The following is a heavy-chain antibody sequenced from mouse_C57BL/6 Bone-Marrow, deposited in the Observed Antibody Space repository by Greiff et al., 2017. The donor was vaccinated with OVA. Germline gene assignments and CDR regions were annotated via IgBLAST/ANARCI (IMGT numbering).Heavy chain of an antibody. Sequence: EVQLQESGPELVKPGASVKIPCKASGYTFTDYNMDWVKQSHGKSLEWIGDINPNNGGTIYNQKFKGKATLTVDKSSSTAYMELRSLTSEDTAGYYCARLTTVVATDYFDYWGQGTTLTVSS. V-gene: IGHV1-18*01. D-gene: IGHD1-1*01. CDR2: INPNNGGT. CDR1: GYTFTDYN. J-gene: IGHJ2*01. CDR3: ARLTTVVATDYFDY.